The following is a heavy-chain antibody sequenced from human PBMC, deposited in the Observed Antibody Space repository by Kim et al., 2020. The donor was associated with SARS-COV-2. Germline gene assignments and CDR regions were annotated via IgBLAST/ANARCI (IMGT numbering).Heavy chain of an antibody. J-gene: IGHJ6*02. V-gene: IGHV1-8*01. Sequence: ASVKVSCKASGYTFTSYDINWVRQATGQGLEWMGWMNPNSGNTGYAQKFQGRVTMTRNTSISTAYMELSSLRSEDTAVYYCARGQNFISSSWTYYYYYGMDVWGQGTTVTVSS. CDR2: MNPNSGNT. CDR3: ARGQNFISSSWTYYYYYGMDV. CDR1: GYTFTSYD. D-gene: IGHD6-13*01.